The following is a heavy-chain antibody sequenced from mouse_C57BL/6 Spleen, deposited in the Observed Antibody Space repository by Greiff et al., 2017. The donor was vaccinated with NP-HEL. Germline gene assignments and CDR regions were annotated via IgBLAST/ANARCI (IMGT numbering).Heavy chain of an antibody. CDR1: GFTFTSYW. Sequence: QVQLQQPGAELVKPGASVNVSCKASGFTFTSYWMHWVQQRPGKGLEWIGRIHPSDSDTNYNQKLKGKATLTVDKTCNTAYKQLSSLTSEDSAVYYCAIYGPYAMDYWGQGTSVTVSS. D-gene: IGHD1-1*01. V-gene: IGHV1-74*01. CDR2: IHPSDSDT. CDR3: AIYGPYAMDY. J-gene: IGHJ4*01.